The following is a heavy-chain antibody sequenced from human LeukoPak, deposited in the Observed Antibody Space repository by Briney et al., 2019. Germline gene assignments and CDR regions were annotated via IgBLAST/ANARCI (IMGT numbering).Heavy chain of an antibody. J-gene: IGHJ4*02. CDR2: INHSGST. D-gene: IGHD3-22*01. V-gene: IGHV4-34*01. CDR1: GGSFSGYY. Sequence: SETLSLTCAVYGGSFSGYYWSWIRQPPGKGLEWIGEINHSGSTNYNPSLKSRVTKSVDTSKNQFSLKLTSVTAADTAVYYCARQRYYYDSSGYSALSYFDYWGQGTLVTVSS. CDR3: ARQRYYYDSSGYSALSYFDY.